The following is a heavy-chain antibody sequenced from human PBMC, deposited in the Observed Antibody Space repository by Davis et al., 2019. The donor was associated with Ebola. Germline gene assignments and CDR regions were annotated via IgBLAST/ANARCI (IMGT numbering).Heavy chain of an antibody. CDR3: AKKGNSNFDYYFDY. J-gene: IGHJ4*02. D-gene: IGHD4-11*01. Sequence: GESLKISCAASGFTFSSYAMSWVRQAPGKGLEWVSAISGSGGSTYYADPVKGRFTISRDNSKNTLYLQMNSLRAEDTAVYYCAKKGNSNFDYYFDYWGQGTLVTVSS. CDR2: ISGSGGST. V-gene: IGHV3-23*01. CDR1: GFTFSSYA.